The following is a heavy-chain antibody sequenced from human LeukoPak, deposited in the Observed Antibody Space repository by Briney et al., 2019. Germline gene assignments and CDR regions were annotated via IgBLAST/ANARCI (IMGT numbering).Heavy chain of an antibody. CDR1: GFTVSSNY. J-gene: IGHJ4*02. Sequence: PGGSLRLSCAASGFTVSSNYMNWVRQAPGKGLEWVSVMYSGGSTYYADSVKGRFTISRDNSKNTLYLQMNSLRAEDTAMYYCARVPSIAAVGIRLDYWGQGTLVTVSS. D-gene: IGHD6-13*01. V-gene: IGHV3-66*01. CDR3: ARVPSIAAVGIRLDY. CDR2: MYSGGST.